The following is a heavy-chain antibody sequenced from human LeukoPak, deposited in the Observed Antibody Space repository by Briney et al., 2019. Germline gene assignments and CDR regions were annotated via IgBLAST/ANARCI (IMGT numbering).Heavy chain of an antibody. Sequence: PSETLSLPCTVSGDSISKYYGVWIRQPAGKGREWIGRIYTSGSTVYNPSLKTRDTISVDNSEHHFSLKLRSESAAHAAIYQCASENREDEDSGYQYDSWGQGNRVTVSS. J-gene: IGHJ5*01. CDR3: ASENREDEDSGYQYDS. V-gene: IGHV4-4*07. CDR2: IYTSGST. D-gene: IGHD3-22*01. CDR1: GDSISKYY.